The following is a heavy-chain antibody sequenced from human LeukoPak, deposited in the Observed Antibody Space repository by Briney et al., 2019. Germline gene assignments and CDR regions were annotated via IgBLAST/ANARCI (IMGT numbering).Heavy chain of an antibody. CDR3: AREDRYFDLYYYYYMDV. CDR1: GFTFSSYS. CDR2: ISSSSSYI. D-gene: IGHD3-9*01. J-gene: IGHJ6*03. Sequence: GGSLRLSCAASGFTFSSYSMNWVRQDPGKGLEWVSSISSSSSYIHYADSVKGRFTISRDNAKNSLYLQMNSLRAEDTAVYYCAREDRYFDLYYYYYMDVWGKGTTVTVSS. V-gene: IGHV3-21*06.